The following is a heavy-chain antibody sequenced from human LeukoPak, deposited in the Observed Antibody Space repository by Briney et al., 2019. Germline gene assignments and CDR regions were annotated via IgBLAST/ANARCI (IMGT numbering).Heavy chain of an antibody. D-gene: IGHD2-15*01. CDR2: INWNGGSI. CDR1: GFTFDDYG. J-gene: IGHJ4*02. V-gene: IGHV3-20*04. Sequence: GGSLRLFCAASGFTFDDYGMTWVRQVPGKGLEWVSGINWNGGSIGYVDSVKGRFTISRDNAKNSLYLQMNSLRAEDTAWYYCERGYCSNGGCYLFDYWGQGTLVTVSS. CDR3: ERGYCSNGGCYLFDY.